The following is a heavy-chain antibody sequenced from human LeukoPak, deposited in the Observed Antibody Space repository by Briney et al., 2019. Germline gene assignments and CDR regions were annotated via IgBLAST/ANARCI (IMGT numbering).Heavy chain of an antibody. CDR1: GFTFSRYT. J-gene: IGHJ4*02. CDR2: ISSSSSNT. Sequence: PGGSLRLSCAASGFTFSRYTMNWVRQAPVKGLELVSSISSSSSNTYYTDSVKGRFTISRDNAKNSLYLQMNSPRAEDTAVYYCARDLGTTFDYWGQGTLVTVSS. V-gene: IGHV3-21*01. CDR3: ARDLGTTFDY. D-gene: IGHD4-11*01.